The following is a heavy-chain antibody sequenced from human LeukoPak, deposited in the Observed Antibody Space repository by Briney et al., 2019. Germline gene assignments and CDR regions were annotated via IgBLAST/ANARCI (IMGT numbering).Heavy chain of an antibody. V-gene: IGHV1-69*13. CDR1: GGTFSSHS. J-gene: IGHJ3*02. CDR3: MRGRDAYKSNTFDI. D-gene: IGHD5-24*01. Sequence: ASVKVSCKAFGGTFSSHSISWVRQAPGQGLEWMGGIIPIFGTSSYAQKFQGRVTISADESTSTAYMELRSLRSEDTAVYYCMRGRDAYKSNTFDIWGQGTMVTVSS. CDR2: IIPIFGTS.